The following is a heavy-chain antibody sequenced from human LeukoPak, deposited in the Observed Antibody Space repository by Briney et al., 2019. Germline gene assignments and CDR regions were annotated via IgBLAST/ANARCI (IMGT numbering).Heavy chain of an antibody. CDR3: ARVGVYDILTGYYNWFDP. J-gene: IGHJ5*02. CDR1: GGTFSSYA. V-gene: IGHV1-69*13. D-gene: IGHD3-9*01. Sequence: SVKVSCKASGGTFSSYAISWVRQAPGQGLEWMGGIIPIFGTANYAQKFQGRVTITAVESTSTAYMELSSLRSEDTAVYYCARVGVYDILTGYYNWFDPWGQGTLVTVSS. CDR2: IIPIFGTA.